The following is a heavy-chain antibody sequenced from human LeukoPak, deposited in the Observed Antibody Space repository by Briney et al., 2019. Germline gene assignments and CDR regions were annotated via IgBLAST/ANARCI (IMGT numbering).Heavy chain of an antibody. CDR3: AKDYGGNSAPHFDY. Sequence: AGGSLRLSCAASGFTFSNFGMHWVRQAPGQGLEWVAVISYDGSNKYYADSVKGRFTISRDNSKNTLYLQMNSLRAEDTAVYYCAKDYGGNSAPHFDYWGQGTLVTVSS. J-gene: IGHJ4*02. CDR1: GFTFSNFG. V-gene: IGHV3-30*18. D-gene: IGHD4-23*01. CDR2: ISYDGSNK.